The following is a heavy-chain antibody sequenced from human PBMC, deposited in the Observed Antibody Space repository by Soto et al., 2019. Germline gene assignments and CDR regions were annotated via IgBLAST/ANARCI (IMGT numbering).Heavy chain of an antibody. J-gene: IGHJ3*02. CDR2: ISYDGSNK. D-gene: IGHD3-22*01. CDR3: AKDYYDTSGYPAGDI. CDR1: GFTFSSYG. V-gene: IGHV3-30*18. Sequence: QVQLVESRGGLVQPGRSLRLSCAASGFTFSSYGMHWVRQAPGKGLEWVAVISYDGSNKYYADSVKGRFTISRDTSKNTLYLQMNSLRPEDTAVYYCAKDYYDTSGYPAGDIWGQGTMVTVSS.